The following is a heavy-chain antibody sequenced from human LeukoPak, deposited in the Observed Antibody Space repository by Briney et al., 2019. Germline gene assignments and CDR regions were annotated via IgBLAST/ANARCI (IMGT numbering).Heavy chain of an antibody. V-gene: IGHV4-34*01. CDR3: ARRLRQWLVRDAFDN. Sequence: SETLSLTCAVYGGSFSGYYWSWIRQPPGKGLEWLGEINHSGSPNYNPSLKSRVTISVDTSKNQVSLKLSPVTAADTAVYYCARRLRQWLVRDAFDNWGQGTMVTVSS. CDR1: GGSFSGYY. D-gene: IGHD6-19*01. CDR2: INHSGSP. J-gene: IGHJ3*02.